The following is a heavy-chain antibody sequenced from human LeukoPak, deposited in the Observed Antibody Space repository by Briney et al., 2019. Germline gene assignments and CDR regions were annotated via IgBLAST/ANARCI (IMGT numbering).Heavy chain of an antibody. CDR3: ATKFLIGQTYGSSGYYYFGS. CDR1: GYTFTSYD. CDR2: MNPNSGNT. D-gene: IGHD3-22*01. V-gene: IGHV1-8*01. J-gene: IGHJ4*02. Sequence: GASVKVSCKASGYTFTSYDINWVRQATGQGLEWMGWMNPNSGNTGYAQKFQGRVTMTRNTSISTAYMELSRLRSDDTAVYYCATKFLIGQTYGSSGYYYFGSWGQGTLVTVSS.